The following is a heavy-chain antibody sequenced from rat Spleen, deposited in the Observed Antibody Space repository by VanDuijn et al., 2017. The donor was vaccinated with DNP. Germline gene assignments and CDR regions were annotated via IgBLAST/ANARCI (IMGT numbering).Heavy chain of an antibody. J-gene: IGHJ4*01. Sequence: EVQLVDSGGGLVQPGGSLKVSCAASGFIFSDYNMAWVRQAPKKGLEWVATITYDGRSTYYRDSVKGRFTISRDNAEGTLYLQMASLRSEDTATYFGTRRKVTEGMDAWGQGTSVTVSS. CDR1: GFIFSDYN. CDR2: ITYDGRST. CDR3: TRRKVTEGMDA. V-gene: IGHV5-7*01. D-gene: IGHD5-1*01.